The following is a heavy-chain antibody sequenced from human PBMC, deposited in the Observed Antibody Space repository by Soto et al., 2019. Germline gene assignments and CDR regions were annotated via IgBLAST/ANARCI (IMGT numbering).Heavy chain of an antibody. Sequence: PGGSPRLSFAASGFIFSNYWMHWVRQVPGKGLEWVSRINSGGTSTSYADSVKGRFTISRDNAKNTLYLQMTSLRAEDTAIYYCARAGYAPDYWGQGTLVTVSS. CDR1: GFIFSNYW. J-gene: IGHJ4*02. V-gene: IGHV3-74*01. CDR2: INSGGTST. CDR3: ARAGYAPDY. D-gene: IGHD1-1*01.